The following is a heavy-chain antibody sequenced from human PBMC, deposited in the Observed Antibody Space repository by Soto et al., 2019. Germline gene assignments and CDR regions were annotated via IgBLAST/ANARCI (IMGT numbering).Heavy chain of an antibody. CDR2: ISYDGSNR. J-gene: IGHJ4*02. CDR1: GFRFSGDG. CDR3: AKDTREDWNFVVYYFDE. V-gene: IGHV3-30*18. D-gene: IGHD1-7*01. Sequence: QVQLVQSGGGVVQPGRSLRLSCAASGFRFSGDGMHWLRQAPGKGLEWVAVISYDGSNRYYADSVKGRFTISRDNNKNNLYLEMSGLRPEDTAMYFCAKDTREDWNFVVYYFDEWGQGSLVTVSA.